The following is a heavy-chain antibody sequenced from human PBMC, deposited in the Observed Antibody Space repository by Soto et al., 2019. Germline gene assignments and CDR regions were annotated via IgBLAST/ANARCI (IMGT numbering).Heavy chain of an antibody. CDR3: ARGEYDSSCYFDY. Sequence: GGSLRLSCGASGFTFSSCVMSWVRQAPGKGLEWVSCITDSGSDTYYADSVKGRFTISRDNSKNTMYLQMNNLRAEDTAVYYCARGEYDSSCYFDYWGQGTLVTVSS. V-gene: IGHV3-23*01. J-gene: IGHJ4*02. CDR1: GFTFSSCV. D-gene: IGHD3-22*01. CDR2: ITDSGSDT.